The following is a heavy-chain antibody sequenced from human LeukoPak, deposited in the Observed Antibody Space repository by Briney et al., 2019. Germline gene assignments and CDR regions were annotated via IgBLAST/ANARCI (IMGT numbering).Heavy chain of an antibody. CDR3: AKAWALFQQLAGSGFDY. J-gene: IGHJ4*02. CDR1: GLTLSSYA. Sequence: GGSLRLSCAASGLTLSSYAMSWVRQAPGKGLEWVSGISGSGGTTYYADSVKGRFTISRDNSKNTLYLQMNSLRAEDTAVYYCAKAWALFQQLAGSGFDYWGQGTLVTVSS. D-gene: IGHD6-6*01. CDR2: ISGSGGTT. V-gene: IGHV3-23*01.